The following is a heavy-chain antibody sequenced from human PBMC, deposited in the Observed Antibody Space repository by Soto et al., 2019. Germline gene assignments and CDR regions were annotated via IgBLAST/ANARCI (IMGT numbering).Heavy chain of an antibody. V-gene: IGHV3-33*01. Sequence: QVRLVESGGGVVQPGRSLRLSCAASGFTFSSYGMHWVRQAPGKGLEWVAVIWYDGSNKYYADSVKGRFTISRDNSKNTLYLQMNSLRAEDTAVYYCARDKTGYYGSGSYGWYFDYWGQGTLVTVSS. CDR1: GFTFSSYG. D-gene: IGHD3-10*01. J-gene: IGHJ4*02. CDR3: ARDKTGYYGSGSYGWYFDY. CDR2: IWYDGSNK.